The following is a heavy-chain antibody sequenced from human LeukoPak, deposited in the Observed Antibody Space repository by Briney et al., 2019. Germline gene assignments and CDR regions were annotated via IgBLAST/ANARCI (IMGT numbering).Heavy chain of an antibody. CDR3: ARDGGGYSYGLAEYFQH. D-gene: IGHD5-18*01. V-gene: IGHV1-2*02. CDR1: GDSSTVYY. J-gene: IGHJ1*01. CDR2: IKARRGDT. Sequence: ASVKVSCKASGDSSTVYYMRWVPQTPGTGLEWMGWIKARRGDTNYAQKFQGRVTMTRDTSISPAYMELSSQDADSANVYYWARDGGGYSYGLAEYFQHWGQGTLVTVSS.